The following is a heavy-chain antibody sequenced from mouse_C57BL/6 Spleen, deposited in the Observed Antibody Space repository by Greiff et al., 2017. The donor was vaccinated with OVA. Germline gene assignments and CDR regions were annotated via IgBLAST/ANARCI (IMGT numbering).Heavy chain of an antibody. CDR3: ARITTVVDWYFDV. J-gene: IGHJ1*03. CDR2: IYPGSGNT. D-gene: IGHD1-1*01. CDR1: GYTFTDYY. V-gene: IGHV1-76*01. Sequence: QVQLQQSGAELVRPGASVKLSCKASGYTFTDYYINWVKQRPGQGLEWIARIYPGSGNTYYNEKFKGKATLTAEKSSSTAYMQLSSLTSEDSAVYFCARITTVVDWYFDVWGTGTTVTVSS.